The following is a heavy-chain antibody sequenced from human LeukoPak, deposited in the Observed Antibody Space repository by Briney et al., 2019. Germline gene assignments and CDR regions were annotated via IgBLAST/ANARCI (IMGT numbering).Heavy chain of an antibody. CDR1: GYTLTELS. Sequence: ASVKVSCKVSGYTLTELSMHWVRQAPGKGLEWMGGFDPEDGETIYAQKFQGRVTITADKSTSTAYMELSSLRSEDTAVYYCARETVRLSMDWNDAHDAFDIWGQGTMVTVSS. D-gene: IGHD1-1*01. J-gene: IGHJ3*02. CDR3: ARETVRLSMDWNDAHDAFDI. V-gene: IGHV1-24*01. CDR2: FDPEDGET.